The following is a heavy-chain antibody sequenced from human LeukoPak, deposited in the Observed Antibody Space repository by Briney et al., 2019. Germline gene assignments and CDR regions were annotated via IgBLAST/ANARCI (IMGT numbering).Heavy chain of an antibody. D-gene: IGHD2-15*01. V-gene: IGHV3-66*01. J-gene: IGHJ3*02. Sequence: GGSLRLSCAASGFSVNTNYMTWVRQAPGKGLEWVSVLYSGGGAYHADSVKDRFTISRDYSQNTLLLQMNSLRAEDTALYYCARGKTSDDIVEDAFDIWGQGTMVAVSS. CDR3: ARGKTSDDIVEDAFDI. CDR1: GFSVNTNY. CDR2: LYSGGGA.